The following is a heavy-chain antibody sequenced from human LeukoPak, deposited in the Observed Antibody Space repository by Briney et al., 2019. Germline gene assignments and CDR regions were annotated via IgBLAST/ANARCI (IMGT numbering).Heavy chain of an antibody. CDR2: IKTDGSTA. CDR1: GFTFSNYW. CDR3: SRQGVDY. J-gene: IGHJ4*02. Sequence: PGGSLRLSCATSGFTFSNYWMSWVRQAPGRGLVWVSLIKTDGSTAYADSVKGRFTISRDNAKNTMYLQMNGLKAEDTALYYCSRQGVDYWGQGTLVTVSS. V-gene: IGHV3-74*01.